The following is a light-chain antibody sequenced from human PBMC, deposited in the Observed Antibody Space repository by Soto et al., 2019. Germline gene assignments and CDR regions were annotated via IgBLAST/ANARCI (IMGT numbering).Light chain of an antibody. Sequence: EIVLTQSPGTLSLSPGERATLSCRASQSIKNYLAWYQQRPGQSPRLLIYAASSRATGVPDRFSGGGSATDFTLTVSRLEPEDFAVYYCQRYGGSPRTFGQGTKLEIK. CDR3: QRYGGSPRT. CDR2: AAS. J-gene: IGKJ2*01. V-gene: IGKV3-20*01. CDR1: QSIKNY.